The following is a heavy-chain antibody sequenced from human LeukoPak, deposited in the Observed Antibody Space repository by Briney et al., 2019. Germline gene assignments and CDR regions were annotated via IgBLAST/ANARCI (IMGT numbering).Heavy chain of an antibody. V-gene: IGHV3-30*09. Sequence: GGSLRLSCAVSGFIFSTYAMHWVRQAPGKGLEWVAVISYDGRNKYYADSVKGRFAISRDDSMNTVSLQMNSLRAEDTAVYYCSGGSAYWGQGTRVTVSS. CDR3: SGGSAY. CDR1: GFIFSTYA. CDR2: ISYDGRNK. D-gene: IGHD2-15*01. J-gene: IGHJ4*02.